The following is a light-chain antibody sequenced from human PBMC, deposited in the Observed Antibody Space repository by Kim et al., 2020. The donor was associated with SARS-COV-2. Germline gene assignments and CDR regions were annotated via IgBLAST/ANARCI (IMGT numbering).Light chain of an antibody. CDR1: QSIGRW. Sequence: GDRVTITCRASQSIGRWLAWYQQEPGKAPKLLIYAASTLQSGVPSRFNGIGSGTDFTLTITNLQPEDFATYFCQQAGSHPLTFGGGTKVDIK. V-gene: IGKV1-12*01. J-gene: IGKJ4*01. CDR2: AAS. CDR3: QQAGSHPLT.